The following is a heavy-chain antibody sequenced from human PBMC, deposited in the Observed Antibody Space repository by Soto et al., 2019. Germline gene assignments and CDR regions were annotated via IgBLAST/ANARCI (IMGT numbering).Heavy chain of an antibody. CDR2: VNPSGGHT. Sequence: QVQLMQSGAEVKKHGASVKVSCKASGDTFTDHYIHWVRQAPGQGLEWMGTVNPSGGHTTYAQHFLGTVTMTRDTSTSTLYMELTSLTSDDTAVYYCARGGHVVVVTAALDYWGQGTLVTVSS. D-gene: IGHD2-21*02. J-gene: IGHJ4*02. V-gene: IGHV1-46*01. CDR3: ARGGHVVVVTAALDY. CDR1: GDTFTDHY.